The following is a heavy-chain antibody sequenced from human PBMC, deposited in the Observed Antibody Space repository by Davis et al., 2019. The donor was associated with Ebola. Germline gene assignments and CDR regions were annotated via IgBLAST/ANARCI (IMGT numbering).Heavy chain of an antibody. J-gene: IGHJ6*02. CDR2: ISYDGSDK. Sequence: PGGSLRLSCAASGFTFTSYALHWVRQAPGKGLEWVAVISYDGSDKYYADSVKGRFTISRDNSKNTLYLQMSSLRAEDTAVYYCARDGAEMTTGDLYYYYYGMDVWSQGTTVTVSS. V-gene: IGHV3-30*04. CDR3: ARDGAEMTTGDLYYYYYGMDV. D-gene: IGHD5-24*01. CDR1: GFTFTSYA.